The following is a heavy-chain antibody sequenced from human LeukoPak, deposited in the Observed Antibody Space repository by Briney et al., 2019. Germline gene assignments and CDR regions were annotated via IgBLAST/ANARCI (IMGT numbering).Heavy chain of an antibody. CDR2: ISGSGGST. CDR1: GFTFSSYA. CDR3: AKDVVTAHPWYFDY. Sequence: PGGSLRLSCAASGFTFSSYAMSCVRQAPGKGLEWVSAISGSGGSTYYADSVKGRFTISRDKSKNTLYVQMNSLRAEDTAVYYCAKDVVTAHPWYFDYWGQGTLVTVSS. V-gene: IGHV3-23*01. J-gene: IGHJ4*02. D-gene: IGHD2-21*02.